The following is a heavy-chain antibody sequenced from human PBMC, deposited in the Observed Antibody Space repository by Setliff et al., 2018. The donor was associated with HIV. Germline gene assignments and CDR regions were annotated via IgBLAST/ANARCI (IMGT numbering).Heavy chain of an antibody. CDR2: INGGNGNT. CDR1: GYTFTSHT. D-gene: IGHD2-15*01. J-gene: IGHJ6*02. V-gene: IGHV1-3*01. Sequence: ASVKVSCKTSGYTFTSHTIHWVRQAPGQRLEWMGWINGGNGNTKYSQKFQGRVTITRDTSASTAYMELSSLRSEDTAVYYCARDPTVVMSYYYYGMDVWGQGTTVTVSS. CDR3: ARDPTVVMSYYYYGMDV.